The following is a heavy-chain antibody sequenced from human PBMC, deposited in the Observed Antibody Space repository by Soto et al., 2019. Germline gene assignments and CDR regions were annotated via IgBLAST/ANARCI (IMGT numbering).Heavy chain of an antibody. J-gene: IGHJ6*02. CDR3: TGRFLGASYYYGMDV. CDR2: IIPIFGSA. Sequence: QVQLVQSGAEVKKPVSSVKVSCKASGGTFSSYAISWVRQAPGQGLEWMGGIIPIFGSADYAQKFAGRVTSTADESARPACMGVSRVRSEGPGVYYRTGRFLGASYYYGMDVWGQGTTVTVSS. CDR1: GGTFSSYA. D-gene: IGHD1-26*01. V-gene: IGHV1-69*12.